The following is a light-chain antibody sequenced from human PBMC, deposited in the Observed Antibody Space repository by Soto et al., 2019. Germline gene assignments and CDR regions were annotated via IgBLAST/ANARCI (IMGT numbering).Light chain of an antibody. J-gene: IGKJ5*01. CDR2: DVS. Sequence: EIVLTQSPATLSLSPGERATHSCRASQSVSKCLAWYQQKPGQAPRLLIYDVSSRAPGIPARFSGSGSGTDFTLTIISLEPEDFAVYYCQQCNNWPPITFGQGTRLEIK. CDR3: QQCNNWPPIT. CDR1: QSVSKC. V-gene: IGKV3-11*01.